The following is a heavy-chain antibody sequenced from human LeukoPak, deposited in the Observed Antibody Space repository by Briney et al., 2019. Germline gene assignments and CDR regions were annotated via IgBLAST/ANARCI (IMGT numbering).Heavy chain of an antibody. CDR1: GGSFSGYY. V-gene: IGHV4-34*01. CDR3: ARTYYYDSSGYLRGAFDI. J-gene: IGHJ3*02. D-gene: IGHD3-22*01. CDR2: INHSGST. Sequence: SETLSLTCAVYGGSFSGYYWSWIRQPPGKGLEWIGEINHSGSTNYNPSLKSRVTISVDTSKNQFSLKLSSVTAADTAVYYCARTYYYDSSGYLRGAFDIWGQGTMVTVSS.